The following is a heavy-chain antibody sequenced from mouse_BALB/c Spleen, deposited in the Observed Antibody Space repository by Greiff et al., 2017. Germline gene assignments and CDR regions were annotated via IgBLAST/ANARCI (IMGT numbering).Heavy chain of an antibody. Sequence: QVQLQQSGPELVKPGASVRISCKASGYTFTSYYIHWVKQRPGQGLEWIGWIYPGNVNTKYNEKFKGKATLTADKSSSTAYMQLSSLTSEDSAVYFCAREGGRLGWYFDVWGAGTTVTVSS. D-gene: IGHD2-2*01. CDR2: IYPGNVNT. CDR3: AREGGRLGWYFDV. J-gene: IGHJ1*01. V-gene: IGHV1S56*01. CDR1: GYTFTSYY.